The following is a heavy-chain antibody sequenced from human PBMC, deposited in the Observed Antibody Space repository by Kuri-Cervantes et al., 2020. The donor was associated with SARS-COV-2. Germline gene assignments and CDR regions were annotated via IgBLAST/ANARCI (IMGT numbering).Heavy chain of an antibody. V-gene: IGHV4-39*01. CDR1: GGSISSSSYY. Sequence: SETLSLTCTVSGGSISSSSYYWGWIRQPPGKGLEWIGSIYYSGNTYYNPSLRSRLTISIDTSKRQFSLRLTSVTAADTAVYFCARLASYLAPNLVEDYGMDLWGPGTTVTVSS. D-gene: IGHD3-16*02. CDR3: ARLASYLAPNLVEDYGMDL. CDR2: IYYSGNT. J-gene: IGHJ6*02.